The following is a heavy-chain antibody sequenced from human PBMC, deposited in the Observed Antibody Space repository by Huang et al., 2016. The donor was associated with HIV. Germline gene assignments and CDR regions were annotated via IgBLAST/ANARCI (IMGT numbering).Heavy chain of an antibody. V-gene: IGHV3-21*05. D-gene: IGHD2-15*01. CDR2: ISSSSNYK. CDR3: ARESCSGGTCYLFDF. Sequence: EVQLVESGGGLVQLGTSLRLSCAAFGFTFGDFNMNWVRQAPGKGLEWISCISSSSNYKLYADSVNGRFTISRDNARNSLYLQLKSLRVEDTAVYYCARESCSGGTCYLFDFWGQGVLVTVSS. CDR1: GFTFGDFN. J-gene: IGHJ4*02.